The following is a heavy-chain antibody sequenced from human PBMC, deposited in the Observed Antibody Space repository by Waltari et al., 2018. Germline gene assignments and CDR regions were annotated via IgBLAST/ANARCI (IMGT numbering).Heavy chain of an antibody. CDR1: GGTFSSYA. CDR3: ARTTSQASSGWGIFDY. D-gene: IGHD6-19*01. J-gene: IGHJ4*02. V-gene: IGHV1-69*08. Sequence: QVQLVQSGAEVKKPGSSVKVSCKASGGTFSSYAISWVRQAHGQGLEWMGRIIPIFGTANYAQKFQGRVTITADKSTSTAYMELSSLRSEDTAVYYCARTTSQASSGWGIFDYWGQGTLVTVSS. CDR2: IIPIFGTA.